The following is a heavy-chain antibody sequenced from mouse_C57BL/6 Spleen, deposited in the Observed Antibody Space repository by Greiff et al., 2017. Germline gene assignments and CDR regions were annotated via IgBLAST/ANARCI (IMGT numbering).Heavy chain of an antibody. J-gene: IGHJ2*01. V-gene: IGHV5-4*01. D-gene: IGHD2-1*01. CDR2: ISDGGSYT. CDR1: GFTFSSYA. Sequence: DVHLVESGGGLVKPGGSLKLSCAASGFTFSSYAMSWVRQTPEKRLEWVATISDGGSYTYYPDNVKGRFTISRDNAKNNLYLQMSHLKSEDTAMYYCARVYYGNYIDYWGQGTTLTVSS. CDR3: ARVYYGNYIDY.